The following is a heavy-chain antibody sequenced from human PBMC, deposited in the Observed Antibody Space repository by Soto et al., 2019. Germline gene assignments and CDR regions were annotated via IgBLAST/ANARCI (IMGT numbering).Heavy chain of an antibody. CDR2: ISGSGGTK. CDR3: AHRPSGWYLFDY. D-gene: IGHD6-19*01. CDR1: GFTFSSYA. J-gene: IGHJ4*02. V-gene: IGHV3-23*01. Sequence: GGSLRLSCAASGFTFSSYAMTWVRQAPGKGLEWVSSISGSGGTKDYADSVKGRFTISRDHSKNTLYLQMTNMDPVDTATYYCAHRPSGWYLFDYWGQGTLVTVSS.